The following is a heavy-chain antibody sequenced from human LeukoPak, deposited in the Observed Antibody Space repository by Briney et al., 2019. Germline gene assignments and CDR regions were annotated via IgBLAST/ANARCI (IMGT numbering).Heavy chain of an antibody. V-gene: IGHV3-7*03. CDR1: GFTFSSYW. CDR3: AREGAYCGGDCFGD. Sequence: GGSLRLSCAASGFTFSSYWMSWVRQAPGKGLEWVANIKQDGSEKYYVDSVKGRFTISRDNAKNSLYLQMNSLRAEDTAVYYCAREGAYCGGDCFGDWGQGTLVTVSS. CDR2: IKQDGSEK. D-gene: IGHD2-21*02. J-gene: IGHJ4*02.